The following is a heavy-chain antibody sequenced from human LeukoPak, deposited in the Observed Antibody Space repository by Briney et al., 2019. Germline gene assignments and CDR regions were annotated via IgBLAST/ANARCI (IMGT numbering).Heavy chain of an antibody. V-gene: IGHV4-34*01. J-gene: IGHJ6*03. D-gene: IGHD3-22*01. Sequence: SETLSLTCAVYGGSFSGYYWSWIRQPPGKGLEWIGEINHSGSTNYNPSLQSRVTISVDTSKNQFSLKLSSVTAADTAVYYCATLYYYDSSGHQGYMDVWGKGTTVTVSS. CDR1: GGSFSGYY. CDR2: INHSGST. CDR3: ATLYYYDSSGHQGYMDV.